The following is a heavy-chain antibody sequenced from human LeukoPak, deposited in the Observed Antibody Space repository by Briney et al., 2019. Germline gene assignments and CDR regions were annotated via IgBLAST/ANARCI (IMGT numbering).Heavy chain of an antibody. D-gene: IGHD4-17*01. CDR1: GGSIRSYY. Sequence: SETLSLTCTVCGGSIRSYYWSWIRQPPGKGLEWIGYIYYSGSTNYNPSLKSRVTISVDTSKNQFSLKLSSVTAADTAVYYCAREAYGDLLSYFDYWGRGTLVTVSS. V-gene: IGHV4-59*01. CDR2: IYYSGST. J-gene: IGHJ4*02. CDR3: AREAYGDLLSYFDY.